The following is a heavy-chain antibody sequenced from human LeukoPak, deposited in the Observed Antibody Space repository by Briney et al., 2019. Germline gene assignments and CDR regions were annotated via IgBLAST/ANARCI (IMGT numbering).Heavy chain of an antibody. D-gene: IGHD3-3*01. CDR2: IYYSGST. CDR3: ARGRTLRFLEWLPHYSDY. CDR1: GGFISSSSYY. J-gene: IGHJ4*02. Sequence: SETLSLTCTVSGGFISSSSYYWGWIRQPPGKGLEWIGSIYYSGSTYYNPSLKSRVTISVDTSKNQFSLKLSSVTAADTAVYYCARGRTLRFLEWLPHYSDYWGQGTLVTVSS. V-gene: IGHV4-39*07.